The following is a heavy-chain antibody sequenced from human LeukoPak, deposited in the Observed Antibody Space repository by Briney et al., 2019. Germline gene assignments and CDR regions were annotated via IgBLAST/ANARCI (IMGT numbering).Heavy chain of an antibody. CDR2: AYYSGTT. J-gene: IGHJ5*01. V-gene: IGHV4-39*02. CDR3: ARVRRSLNWFDS. Sequence: SETLSLTCTVSGGSISNSNYYWGWIRQPPGKGLEWIGGAYYSGTTYYSPSLKSRVTISVDTSRNHFSLNLNSVTAADTAVYYCARVRRSLNWFDSWGQGTLVTVSS. D-gene: IGHD3-3*01. CDR1: GGSISNSNYY.